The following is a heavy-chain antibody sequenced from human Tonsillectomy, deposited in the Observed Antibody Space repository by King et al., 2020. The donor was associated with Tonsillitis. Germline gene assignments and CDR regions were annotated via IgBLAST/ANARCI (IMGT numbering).Heavy chain of an antibody. J-gene: IGHJ4*02. Sequence: VQLVESGGGLVQPGGSLRLSCAASGFTVSSNYMSWVRQAPGKGLEWVSVIYSGGSTYYADSVKGRFTISRDNSKNTLYLQMNSLRAEDTAVYYCARGDSSSWYPFFDYWGQGTLVTVSS. CDR2: IYSGGST. V-gene: IGHV3-66*01. CDR3: ARGDSSSWYPFFDY. CDR1: GFTVSSNY. D-gene: IGHD6-13*01.